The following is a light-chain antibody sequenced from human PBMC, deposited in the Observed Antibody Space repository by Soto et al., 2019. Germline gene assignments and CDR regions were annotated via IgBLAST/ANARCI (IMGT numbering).Light chain of an antibody. CDR2: AAS. CDR1: QTISYY. V-gene: IGKV1-39*01. CDR3: QQSYSTPRT. Sequence: DIQVTQSPSSLSASVGDRVSITCRSSQTISYYLNWYQQKPGKGPKLLIYAASNLQSGVPSRFSGRGSATDFTLTISSLQPEDSATYYCQQSYSTPRTVGGGTKVDIK. J-gene: IGKJ4*01.